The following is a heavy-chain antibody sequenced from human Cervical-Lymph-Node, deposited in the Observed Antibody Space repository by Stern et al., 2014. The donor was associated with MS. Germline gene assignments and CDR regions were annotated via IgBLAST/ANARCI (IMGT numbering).Heavy chain of an antibody. J-gene: IGHJ4*02. CDR3: ARQVRLGELSDLFDY. CDR2: VYYSGST. Sequence: QLQLQESGPGLVKPSETLSLTCTVSGGSINSDNYYGGWVRQPPGKGLEWIGTVYYSGSTYYNPSLGGRVTIFVDTSRNQFSLRLPSVTAADTAVYYCARQVRLGELSDLFDYWGQGALVTVSS. V-gene: IGHV4-39*01. D-gene: IGHD3-16*02. CDR1: GGSINSDNYY.